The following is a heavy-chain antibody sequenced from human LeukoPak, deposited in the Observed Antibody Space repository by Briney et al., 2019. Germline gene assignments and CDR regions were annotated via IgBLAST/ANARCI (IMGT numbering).Heavy chain of an antibody. CDR1: GYTLTELS. CDR3: ATGPGHMTTVTHYYYYMDV. V-gene: IGHV1-24*01. Sequence: ASVKVSCEVSGYTLTELSMHWVRQAPGKGLEWMGGFDPEDGETIYAQKFQGRVTMTEDTSTDTAYMELSSLRSEDTAVYYCATGPGHMTTVTHYYYYMDVWGKGTTVTISS. CDR2: FDPEDGET. J-gene: IGHJ6*03. D-gene: IGHD4-17*01.